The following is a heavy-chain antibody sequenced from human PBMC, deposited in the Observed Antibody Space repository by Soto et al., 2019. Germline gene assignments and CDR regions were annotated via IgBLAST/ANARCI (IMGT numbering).Heavy chain of an antibody. V-gene: IGHV4-30-4*01. CDR3: ARARSTGEGWFDP. Sequence: SETLSLTCTVSGGSISSGDYYWSWIRQPPGKGLEWIGYIYYSGSTYYNPSLKSRVTISVDTSKNQFSLKLSSVTAADTAVYYCARARSTGEGWFDPWGKGTLVTVSS. CDR2: IYYSGST. CDR1: GGSISSGDYY. D-gene: IGHD3-16*01. J-gene: IGHJ5*02.